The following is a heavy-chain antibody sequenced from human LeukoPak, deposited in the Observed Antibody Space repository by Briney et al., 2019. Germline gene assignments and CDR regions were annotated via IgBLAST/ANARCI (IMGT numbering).Heavy chain of an antibody. CDR3: ARGLEDYYYYGMDV. Sequence: ASVKVSCKASGYTFTSYDINWVRQATGQGLEWLGWMNPNSGNTGYAQKFQGRVTMTRNTSISTAYMGLSSLRSEDTAVYYCARGLEDYYYYGMDVWGQGTTVTVSS. V-gene: IGHV1-8*01. CDR2: MNPNSGNT. D-gene: IGHD1-1*01. J-gene: IGHJ6*02. CDR1: GYTFTSYD.